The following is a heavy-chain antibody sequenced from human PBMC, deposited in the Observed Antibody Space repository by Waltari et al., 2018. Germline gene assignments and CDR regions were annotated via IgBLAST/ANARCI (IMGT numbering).Heavy chain of an antibody. Sequence: QVQLVQSGAEVKTPGSSVRVSCTASGGTLTNFARNGERQAPGQGLEWMGGIIPILGVADYPQKLRGRVTINADKSSMTAYLELSSLTSEDTSVYFCTREAITVRDGWKTRGHSFDLWGQGTLLTVSS. D-gene: IGHD1-20*01. CDR2: IIPILGVA. V-gene: IGHV1-69*10. CDR1: GGTLTNFA. CDR3: TREAITVRDGWKTRGHSFDL. J-gene: IGHJ4*02.